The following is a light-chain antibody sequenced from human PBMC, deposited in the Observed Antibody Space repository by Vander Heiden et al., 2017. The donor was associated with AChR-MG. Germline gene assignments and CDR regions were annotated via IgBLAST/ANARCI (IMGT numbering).Light chain of an antibody. CDR3: QQYGGSPAT. CDR1: QSVSSSS. Sequence: EIVLTQYPGTLSLSRGERATLSCRASQSVSSSSLAWYQQKPGQAPRLLIYGASSRATGIPDRFSGSGSATDFSLTIRRLEPEDFAVYYCQQYGGSPATFGQGTKLEI. CDR2: GAS. V-gene: IGKV3-20*01. J-gene: IGKJ2*01.